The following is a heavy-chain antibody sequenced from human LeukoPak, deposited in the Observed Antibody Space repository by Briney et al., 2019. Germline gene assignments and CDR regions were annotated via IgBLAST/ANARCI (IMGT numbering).Heavy chain of an antibody. CDR3: ARDLEDCSGGSCYSWFDP. Sequence: GGSLRLSCAASGFTFSSYAMHWVRQAPGKGLEWVAVISYDGSNKYYADSVKGRFTISRDNSKNTLYLQMNSPRAEDTAVYYCARDLEDCSGGSCYSWFDPWGQGTLVTVSS. CDR1: GFTFSSYA. V-gene: IGHV3-30-3*01. CDR2: ISYDGSNK. J-gene: IGHJ5*02. D-gene: IGHD2-15*01.